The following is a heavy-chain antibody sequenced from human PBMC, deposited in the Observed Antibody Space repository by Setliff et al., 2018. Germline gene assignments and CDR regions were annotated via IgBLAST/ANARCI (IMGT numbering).Heavy chain of an antibody. CDR1: GYTFTNYW. CDR2: LNPGDSGI. Sequence: GESLKISCQGSGYTFTNYWIGWVRQMPGKGLEWMGILNPGDSGIRYSPSFQGQVTLSADTSIATAYLHWTSLKASDTAMYYCVRHPYYDSSGYYSYFDYWGQGALVTVSS. J-gene: IGHJ4*02. CDR3: VRHPYYDSSGYYSYFDY. V-gene: IGHV5-51*01. D-gene: IGHD3-22*01.